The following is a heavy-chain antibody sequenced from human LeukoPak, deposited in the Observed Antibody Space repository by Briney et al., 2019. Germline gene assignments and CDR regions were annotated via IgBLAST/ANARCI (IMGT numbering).Heavy chain of an antibody. CDR1: GFTFSSYG. V-gene: IGHV3-30*18. CDR3: ANDLRYYGSGSYLGFDY. J-gene: IGHJ4*02. CDR2: ISYDGSNK. D-gene: IGHD3-10*01. Sequence: GGSLRLSCAASGFTFSSYGMHWVRQAPGKGLEWVAVISYDGSNKYYADSVKGRFTISRDNSKNTLYLQMNSLRAEDTAVYYCANDLRYYGSGSYLGFDYWGQGTLVTVSS.